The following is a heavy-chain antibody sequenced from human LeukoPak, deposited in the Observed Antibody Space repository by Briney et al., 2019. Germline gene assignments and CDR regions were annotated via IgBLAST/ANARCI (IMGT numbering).Heavy chain of an antibody. D-gene: IGHD6-19*01. Sequence: GGSLRLSCAASGFTFSSYGMHWVRQAPGKGLEWVVFIRYDGSNKYYADSVKGRFTISRDNSKHTLYLQMNSLRAEDTAVYYCARDPGIAVAGTPYYFDYWGQGTLVTVSS. J-gene: IGHJ4*02. CDR2: IRYDGSNK. CDR1: GFTFSSYG. V-gene: IGHV3-30*02. CDR3: ARDPGIAVAGTPYYFDY.